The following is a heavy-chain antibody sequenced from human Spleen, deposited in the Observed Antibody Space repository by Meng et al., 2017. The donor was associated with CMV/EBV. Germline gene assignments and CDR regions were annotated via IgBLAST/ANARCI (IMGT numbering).Heavy chain of an antibody. D-gene: IGHD2-15*01. CDR1: GFTFSTYG. CDR3: AKNIGITGGLDI. Sequence: GGSLRLSCAASGFTFSTYGMHWVRQAPGKGLEWVAFIWNDGTNKYYADSVKGRFTISRDNSKHTLYVQMNSLRAEDTAVYYCAKNIGITGGLDIWGQGTMVTVSS. CDR2: IWNDGTNK. J-gene: IGHJ3*02. V-gene: IGHV3-30*02.